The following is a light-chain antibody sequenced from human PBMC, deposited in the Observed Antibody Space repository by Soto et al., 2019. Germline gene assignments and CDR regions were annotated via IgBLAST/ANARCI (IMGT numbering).Light chain of an antibody. J-gene: IGKJ1*01. CDR1: ESVSKW. V-gene: IGKV1-5*01. Sequence: IQLPQSPSFLSASVGATVTITCRATESVSKWLAWYQEKPGNPPRPLIYDASTLESGVPSRFRGSGAGTEFTLTISSLQADDVAIYYCQQYNSYSWTFGQGTKVEMK. CDR3: QQYNSYSWT. CDR2: DAS.